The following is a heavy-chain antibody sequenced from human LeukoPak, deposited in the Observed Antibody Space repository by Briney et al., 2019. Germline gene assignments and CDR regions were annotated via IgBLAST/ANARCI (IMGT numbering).Heavy chain of an antibody. Sequence: PSETLSLTCTVSGGSISSGGYYWSWIRQHPGKGLEWIGEINHSGSTNYNPSLKSRVTISVDTSKNQFSLKLSSVTAADTAVYYCARDSVVPAAIPPSGCYYMDVWGKGTTVTVSS. CDR2: INHSGST. D-gene: IGHD2-2*02. CDR1: GGSISSGGYY. CDR3: ARDSVVPAAIPPSGCYYMDV. V-gene: IGHV4-31*03. J-gene: IGHJ6*03.